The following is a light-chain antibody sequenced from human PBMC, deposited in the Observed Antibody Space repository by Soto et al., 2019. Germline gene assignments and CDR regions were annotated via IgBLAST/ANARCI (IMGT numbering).Light chain of an antibody. V-gene: IGKV3-20*01. Sequence: ELVLTQSPGTLSLSPGYRSTLSCRSSQSAYSSYLSWYQQKPGQAPRLLIYGASNRATGIPDRFSGSGSGTDFTLTISGLEPEDFAVYYCQQYGTSPFTFGRGTTGDI. J-gene: IGKJ3*01. CDR2: GAS. CDR3: QQYGTSPFT. CDR1: QSAYSSY.